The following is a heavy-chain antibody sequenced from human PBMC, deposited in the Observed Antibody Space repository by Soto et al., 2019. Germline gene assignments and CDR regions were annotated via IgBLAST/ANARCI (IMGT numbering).Heavy chain of an antibody. Sequence: PGGSLRLSCAASGFTFSAYSFNWIRQAPGKGLQWVASISSRSSYIYYADSVRGRFTISRDNTRKSVFLQMNSLRAEDTAVYYCARDGRDLRYSEWIAHLFDHWGQGALVTVSS. CDR1: GFTFSAYS. CDR3: ARDGRDLRYSEWIAHLFDH. D-gene: IGHD3-9*01. V-gene: IGHV3-21*01. CDR2: ISSRSSYI. J-gene: IGHJ4*02.